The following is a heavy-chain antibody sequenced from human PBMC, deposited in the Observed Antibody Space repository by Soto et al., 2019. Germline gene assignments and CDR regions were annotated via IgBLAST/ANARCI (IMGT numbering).Heavy chain of an antibody. V-gene: IGHV1-3*01. CDR3: ATPAVIAQAARDY. CDR1: GYTFTSYA. CDR2: INAGNGNT. D-gene: IGHD2-21*01. J-gene: IGHJ4*02. Sequence: GASVKVSCKASGYTFTSYAMHWVRQAPGQRLEWMGWINAGNGNTKYSQKFQGRVTITRDTSASTAYMEPSSLRSEDTAVYYCATPAVIAQAARDYWGQGTLVTVSS.